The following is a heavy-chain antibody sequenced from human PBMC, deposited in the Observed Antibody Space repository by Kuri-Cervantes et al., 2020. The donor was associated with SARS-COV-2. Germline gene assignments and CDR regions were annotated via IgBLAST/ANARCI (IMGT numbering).Heavy chain of an antibody. CDR1: GYTLTSCY. CDR2: INPNSGGT. CDR3: ARERREYQLLCDAFDI. J-gene: IGHJ3*02. V-gene: IGHV1-2*02. Sequence: ASVKVSCKASGYTLTSCYMHWVRQAPGQGLEWMGWINPNSGGTNYAQKFQGRVTMTRDTSISTAYMELSRLRSDDTAVYYCARERREYQLLCDAFDIWGQGTMVTVSS. D-gene: IGHD2-2*01.